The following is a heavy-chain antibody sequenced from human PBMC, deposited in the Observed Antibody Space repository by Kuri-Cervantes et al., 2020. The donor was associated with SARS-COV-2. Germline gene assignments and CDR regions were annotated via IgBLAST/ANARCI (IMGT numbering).Heavy chain of an antibody. Sequence: SETLSLTCTVSGGAISIADYYWSWIRQSPGKGLEWIGEINHSGGTNYNSSPKSRVTISVDTSKNQFSLKLTSVTAADTAVYYCARGLIGLVPAPVLGLGPHYYYFHMDVWGQGTTVTVSS. J-gene: IGHJ6*02. D-gene: IGHD2-2*01. CDR2: INHSGGT. CDR1: GGAISIADYY. CDR3: ARGLIGLVPAPVLGLGPHYYYFHMDV. V-gene: IGHV4-34*01.